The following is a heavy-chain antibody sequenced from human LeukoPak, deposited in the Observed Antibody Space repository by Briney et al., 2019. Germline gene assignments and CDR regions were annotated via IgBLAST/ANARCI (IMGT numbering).Heavy chain of an antibody. CDR1: GFTFSSYW. D-gene: IGHD3-10*01. CDR3: ARDRWWFGELFRSFYYYYGMDV. Sequence: GGSLRLSCAASGFTFSSYWMSWVRQAPGKGLEWVANIKQDGSEKYYVDSVKGRFTISRDNAKNSLYLQMNSLRAEDKAVYYCARDRWWFGELFRSFYYYYGMDVWGQGTTVTVSS. CDR2: IKQDGSEK. J-gene: IGHJ6*02. V-gene: IGHV3-7*01.